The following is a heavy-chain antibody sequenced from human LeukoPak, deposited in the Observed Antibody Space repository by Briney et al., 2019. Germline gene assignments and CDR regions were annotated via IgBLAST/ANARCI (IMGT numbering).Heavy chain of an antibody. J-gene: IGHJ6*02. CDR2: ISSSSSYI. CDR1: GFTFSSYS. D-gene: IGHD3-3*01. V-gene: IGHV3-21*01. CDR3: ARHYDFWSGYYPQGCMDV. Sequence: GSLRLSCAASGFTFSSYSMNWVRQAPGKGLEWVSSISSSSSYIYYADSVKGRFTISRDNAENSLYLQMNSLRAEDTAVYYCARHYDFWSGYYPQGCMDVWGQGTTVTVSS.